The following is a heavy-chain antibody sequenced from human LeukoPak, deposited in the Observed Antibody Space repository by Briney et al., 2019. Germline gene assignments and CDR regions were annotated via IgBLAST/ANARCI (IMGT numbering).Heavy chain of an antibody. D-gene: IGHD1-26*01. J-gene: IGHJ4*02. Sequence: GGSLRLSCVASGFTINNLGMHRVRQAPGKGLEWVSLILYDGSKEYYSDSVKGRFTISRDNSKNTVYLQMNSLRIEDTAVYYCVCAKDVGDYNFDSWGQGALVTVSS. CDR1: GFTINNLG. CDR2: ILYDGSKE. CDR3: VCAKDVGDYNFDS. V-gene: IGHV3-30*02.